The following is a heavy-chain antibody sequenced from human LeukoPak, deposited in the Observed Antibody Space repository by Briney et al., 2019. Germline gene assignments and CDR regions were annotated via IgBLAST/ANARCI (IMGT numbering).Heavy chain of an antibody. CDR3: AKESVAGPDDY. D-gene: IGHD6-19*01. Sequence: GGSLRLSCAASGFTFSSYGMHWVRQAPGKGLEWVAVTSYDGSNKYYAESVKGRFTTSRDNAKNTLYLQMNSLRVEDTAVYYCAKESVAGPDDYWGQGTLVTVSS. V-gene: IGHV3-30*18. CDR1: GFTFSSYG. CDR2: TSYDGSNK. J-gene: IGHJ4*02.